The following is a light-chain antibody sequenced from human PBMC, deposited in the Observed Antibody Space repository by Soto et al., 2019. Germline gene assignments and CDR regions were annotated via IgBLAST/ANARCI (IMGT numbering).Light chain of an antibody. J-gene: IGKJ4*01. CDR3: QHRSH. Sequence: IVLTQSPATLSFSPGARATLSCRASQSVSSYIAWYQQKPGQAPRLLVYGASNRATGIPARFSGSASGTAFTLTISSLEPEDFAIYYCQHRSHFGGGTKVEIK. CDR2: GAS. V-gene: IGKV3-11*01. CDR1: QSVSSY.